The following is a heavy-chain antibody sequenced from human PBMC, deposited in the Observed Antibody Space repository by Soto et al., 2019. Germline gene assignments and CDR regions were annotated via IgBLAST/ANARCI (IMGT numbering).Heavy chain of an antibody. V-gene: IGHV1-46*01. Sequence: GASVKVSCKASGYTFSMSYIHWVRQAPGQGLEWMGIINPAGGITSYAQKFQGRVTMTRDTATSTVYMELSSLRFEDTAVYYCARGFCSDNSCYYFDYWGQGTLVTVSS. CDR3: ARGFCSDNSCYYFDY. D-gene: IGHD2-15*01. J-gene: IGHJ4*02. CDR1: GYTFSMSY. CDR2: INPAGGIT.